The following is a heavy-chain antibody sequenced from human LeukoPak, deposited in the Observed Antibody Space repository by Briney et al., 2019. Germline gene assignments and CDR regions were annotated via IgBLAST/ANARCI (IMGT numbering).Heavy chain of an antibody. CDR1: GFTFSSYS. Sequence: PGGSLRLSCAASGFTFSSYSMNWVRQAPGKGLEWVSSISSSSSYIYYADSVKGRFTISRDNAKNSLYMQMNSLRAEDTAVYYCARYSITMVRGVGAVDYWGQGTLVTVSS. J-gene: IGHJ4*02. CDR3: ARYSITMVRGVGAVDY. V-gene: IGHV3-21*01. D-gene: IGHD3-10*01. CDR2: ISSSSSYI.